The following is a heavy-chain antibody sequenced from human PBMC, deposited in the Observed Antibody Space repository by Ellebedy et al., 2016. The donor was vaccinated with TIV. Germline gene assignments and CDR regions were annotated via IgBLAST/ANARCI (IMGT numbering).Heavy chain of an antibody. V-gene: IGHV3-15*07. CDR2: IKSKTTGGTT. Sequence: ETLSLTCAASGFTFINAWMNWVRQPPGKGLEWVGRIKSKTTGGTTDYAAPVKGRFTISRDDSKNTLYLEMNSLKTEDTAVYYCTTEGCSSGRCYSPNAMDVWGQGTTVTVSS. D-gene: IGHD2-15*01. CDR1: GFTFINAW. J-gene: IGHJ6*02. CDR3: TTEGCSSGRCYSPNAMDV.